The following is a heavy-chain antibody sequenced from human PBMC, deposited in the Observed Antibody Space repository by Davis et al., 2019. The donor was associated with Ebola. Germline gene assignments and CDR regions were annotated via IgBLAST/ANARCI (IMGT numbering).Heavy chain of an antibody. CDR1: GFTFDDYA. V-gene: IGHV3-43D*03. CDR2: ISWDGGST. Sequence: GESLKISCAASGFTFDDYAMHWVRQAPGKGLEWVSLISWDGGSTYYADSVKGRFTISRDNSKNSLYLQMNSLRAEDTALYYCATQAAGTEYFQHWGQGTLVTVSS. D-gene: IGHD6-13*01. J-gene: IGHJ1*01. CDR3: ATQAAGTEYFQH.